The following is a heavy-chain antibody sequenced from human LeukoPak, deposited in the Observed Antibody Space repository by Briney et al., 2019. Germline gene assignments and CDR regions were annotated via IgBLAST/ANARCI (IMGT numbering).Heavy chain of an antibody. D-gene: IGHD3-9*01. J-gene: IGHJ6*02. CDR1: GFPFSYYG. V-gene: IGHV3-33*01. CDR2: IWYDGSKK. Sequence: GGSLRLSCATSGFPFSYYGMHWVRQAPGKGPEWVAVIWYDGSKKYYADSVKGRFTISRDNSKNTLYLQMNSLRVEDTAVYYCARVANITTFGMDVWGQGTTATVSS. CDR3: ARVANITTFGMDV.